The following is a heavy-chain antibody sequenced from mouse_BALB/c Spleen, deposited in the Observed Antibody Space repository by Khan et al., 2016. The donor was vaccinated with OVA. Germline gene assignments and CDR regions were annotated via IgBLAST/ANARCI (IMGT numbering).Heavy chain of an antibody. D-gene: IGHD2-12*01. CDR2: ISSGGSYT. J-gene: IGHJ4*01. CDR3: KRQPSYYDESAMDY. CDR1: GFTFSSYG. Sequence: EVELVESGADLVKPGGSLKLSCAASGFTFSSYGMSWVRQTPDKRLEWVATISSGGSYTYYPDNLKGRFTISRDNAKNTLYLQMSSLKSEDTAMYYCKRQPSYYDESAMDYWGQGTSVTVSS. V-gene: IGHV5-6*01.